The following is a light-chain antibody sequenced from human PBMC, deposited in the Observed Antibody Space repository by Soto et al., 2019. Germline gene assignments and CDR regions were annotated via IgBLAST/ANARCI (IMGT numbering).Light chain of an antibody. CDR2: YVS. CDR1: SSDVGNYNY. J-gene: IGLJ2*01. CDR3: SSYTSTSTVI. V-gene: IGLV2-14*03. Sequence: QSALTQPASVSGSPGQSITISCTGTSSDVGNYNYVSWYQHHPGKAPKLIIFYVSNRPSGISNRFSGSKSGNTASLTISGLQAEDEADYYCSSYTSTSTVIFGGGTKLTVL.